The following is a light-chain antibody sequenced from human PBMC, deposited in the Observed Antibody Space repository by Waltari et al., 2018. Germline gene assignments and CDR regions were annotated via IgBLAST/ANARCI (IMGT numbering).Light chain of an antibody. CDR3: QQSYSTPWT. Sequence: DIQMTQSPSSLSASVGDRVTITCRASQRISSYLNWYQQKPGKAPKLLIYAASSLQSGVPSRFSGRGSGTEFTLTISSMKPEDFATYYCQQSYSTPWTFGQGTKVEIK. CDR2: AAS. J-gene: IGKJ1*01. CDR1: QRISSY. V-gene: IGKV1-39*01.